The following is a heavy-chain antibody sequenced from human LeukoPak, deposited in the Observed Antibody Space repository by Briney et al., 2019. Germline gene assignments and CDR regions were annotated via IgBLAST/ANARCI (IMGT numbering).Heavy chain of an antibody. D-gene: IGHD1-1*01. CDR1: GGSISSYY. Sequence: PSETLSLTCTVSGGSISSYYWGWIRQPPGKGLEWIGSIYYSGSTYYNPSLKSRVTISVDTSKNQFSLKLSSVTAADTAVYYCARDPELERFDYWGQGTLVTVSS. CDR3: ARDPELERFDY. J-gene: IGHJ4*02. V-gene: IGHV4-39*07. CDR2: IYYSGST.